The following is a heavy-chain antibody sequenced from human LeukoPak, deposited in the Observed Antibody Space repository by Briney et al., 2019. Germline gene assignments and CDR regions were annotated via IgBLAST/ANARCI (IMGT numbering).Heavy chain of an antibody. CDR2: IIPIFGTA. J-gene: IGHJ4*02. D-gene: IGHD1-26*01. CDR3: ATTYSGSYYEVLLGDY. CDR1: GGTFGSYA. V-gene: IGHV1-69*13. Sequence: ASVKVSCKASGGTFGSYAISWVRQAPGQGLEWMGGIIPIFGTANYAQKFQGRVTITADESTSTAYMELSSLRSEDTAVYYCATTYSGSYYEVLLGDYWGQGTLVTVSS.